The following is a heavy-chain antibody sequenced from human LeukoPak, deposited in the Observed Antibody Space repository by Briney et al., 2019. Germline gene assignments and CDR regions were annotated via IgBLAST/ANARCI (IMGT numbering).Heavy chain of an antibody. Sequence: ASVKVSCKASGYTFTSYYMHWVRQAPGQGLEWMGIINPSGGSTSYAQKLQGRVTMTTDTSTSTAYMELRSLRSDDTAVYYCARDLGDARGFDYWGQGTLVTVSS. CDR1: GYTFTSYY. J-gene: IGHJ4*02. CDR2: INPSGGST. CDR3: ARDLGDARGFDY. V-gene: IGHV1-46*01. D-gene: IGHD3-10*01.